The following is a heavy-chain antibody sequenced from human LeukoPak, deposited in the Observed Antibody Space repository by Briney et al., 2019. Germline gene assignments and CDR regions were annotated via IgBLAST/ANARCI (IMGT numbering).Heavy chain of an antibody. Sequence: ASVKVSCKASGYTFTGYYMHWVRQAPGQGLEWMGWINPNSGGTNYAQKFQGRVTMTRDTSISTAYMELSRLRSDDTAVYYCAREVGATSALLHYWGQGTLVTVSS. V-gene: IGHV1-2*02. CDR2: INPNSGGT. D-gene: IGHD1-26*01. CDR1: GYTFTGYY. J-gene: IGHJ4*02. CDR3: AREVGATSALLHY.